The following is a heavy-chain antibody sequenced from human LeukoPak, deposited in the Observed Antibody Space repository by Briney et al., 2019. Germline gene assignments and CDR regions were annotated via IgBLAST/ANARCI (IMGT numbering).Heavy chain of an antibody. CDR3: ARFSSWAFDY. CDR2: IYSGGST. Sequence: PGGSLRLSCAASGFTVSSNYMSWVRQAPGKGLEWVSVIYSGGSTYYADSVKGRFTISRDNSKNALYLQMNSLRAEDTAVYYCARFSSWAFDYWGQGTLVTVSS. J-gene: IGHJ4*02. CDR1: GFTVSSNY. V-gene: IGHV3-53*01. D-gene: IGHD6-13*01.